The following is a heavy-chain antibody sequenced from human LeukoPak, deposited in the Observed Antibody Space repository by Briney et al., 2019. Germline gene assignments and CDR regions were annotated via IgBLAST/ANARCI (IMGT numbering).Heavy chain of an antibody. CDR3: TRRVVGAITAQFDY. D-gene: IGHD1-26*01. Sequence: GESLKISCKGSGYSFTNYWIAWVRQMPGKGLEWVGIIYPGDSDTRYSPSFQGQVTFSADKSTKPAYLQWSSLKDSDTAMYYCTRRVVGAITAQFDYWGQGTLVTVSS. CDR1: GYSFTNYW. CDR2: IYPGDSDT. J-gene: IGHJ4*02. V-gene: IGHV5-51*01.